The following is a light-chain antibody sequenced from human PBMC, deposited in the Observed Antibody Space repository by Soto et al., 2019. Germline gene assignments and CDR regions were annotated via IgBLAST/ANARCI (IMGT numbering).Light chain of an antibody. CDR3: CSYAGSSTYVV. J-gene: IGLJ2*01. CDR1: RRDVGSYNL. Sequence: HSVLTQAASRSVFPGQSITISRTGNRRDVGSYNLVSRYQPHPGKAPKIMFYEVSKRPSGVSNRFSGSKSGNTASLTISGLQAEDEADYYCCSYAGSSTYVVFGGGTKLTVL. V-gene: IGLV2-23*02. CDR2: EVS.